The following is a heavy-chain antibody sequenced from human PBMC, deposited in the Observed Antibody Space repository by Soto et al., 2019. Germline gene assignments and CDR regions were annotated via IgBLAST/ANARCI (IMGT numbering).Heavy chain of an antibody. CDR3: ARDRTHFDSSAYYSGLDV. D-gene: IGHD3-22*01. CDR2: IIPISGTT. V-gene: IGHV1-69*13. Sequence: SVKVSCKASGDVFRSYGINWVRQAPGQGLEWIGGIIPISGTTNYAQKFQGRVAITADESTDTVYMELRRLRSEDTAVYYCARDRTHFDSSAYYSGLDVWGQGTTVTVYS. J-gene: IGHJ6*02. CDR1: GDVFRSYG.